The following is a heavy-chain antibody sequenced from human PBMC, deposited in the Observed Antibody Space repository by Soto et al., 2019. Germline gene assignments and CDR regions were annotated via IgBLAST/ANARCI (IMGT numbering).Heavy chain of an antibody. CDR2: IYPGDSDT. D-gene: IGHD3-10*01. V-gene: IGHV5-51*01. CDR3: ARLPGVRGVFDGFNV. CDR1: GYSFAGYW. J-gene: IGHJ3*01. Sequence: GESLKISCKGSGYSFAGYWIGWVRQMPGKGLDWMGVIYPGDSDTRYSPSFHGQVTISADKSISTAYLQWSSLKASDTAMYFCARLPGVRGVFDGFNVWGQGIMVTVSS.